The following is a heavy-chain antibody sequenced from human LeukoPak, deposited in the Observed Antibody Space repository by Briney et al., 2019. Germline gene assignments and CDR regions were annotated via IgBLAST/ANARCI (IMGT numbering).Heavy chain of an antibody. CDR1: GFTFSSYW. CDR2: IKQDGSEK. J-gene: IGHJ6*03. CDR3: ARDSSYHYDSSGYYDYYYMDV. Sequence: GGSLRLSCAASGFTFSSYWMSWVRQAPGKGLEWVTNIKQDGSEKYYVDSVKVRFTISRDNAKNSLYLQMNSLRAEDTAVYYCARDSSYHYDSSGYYDYYYMDVWGKGTTVTVSS. V-gene: IGHV3-7*01. D-gene: IGHD3-22*01.